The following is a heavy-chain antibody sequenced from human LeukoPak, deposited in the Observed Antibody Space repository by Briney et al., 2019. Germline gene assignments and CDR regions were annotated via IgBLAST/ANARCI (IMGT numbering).Heavy chain of an antibody. CDR3: AREIGIAVAGTIYYYYGMDV. CDR2: ISAYNGNT. V-gene: IGHV1-18*04. D-gene: IGHD6-19*01. CDR1: GYTFTSYG. J-gene: IGHJ6*04. Sequence: ASVKVSCKASGYTFTSYGISWVRQAPGQGLEWMGWISAYNGNTNYAQKLQGRVTMNTDTSTSTAYMELRSLRSDDTAVYYCAREIGIAVAGTIYYYYGMDVWGKGTTVTVSS.